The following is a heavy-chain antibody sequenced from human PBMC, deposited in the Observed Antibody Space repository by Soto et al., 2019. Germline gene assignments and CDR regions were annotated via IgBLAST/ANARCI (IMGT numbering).Heavy chain of an antibody. CDR1: GYSLTSYG. Sequence: GASVRVSCKASGYSLTSYGISWVRQAPGQGLEWMGWISAYNGNTNYAQKFQGRVTMTTDTSTSTAYMELRSLRSDDTAVYYCARASGSSYWFDPWGHGTLVTVSS. CDR3: ARASGSSYWFDP. J-gene: IGHJ5*02. D-gene: IGHD1-26*01. CDR2: ISAYNGNT. V-gene: IGHV1-18*01.